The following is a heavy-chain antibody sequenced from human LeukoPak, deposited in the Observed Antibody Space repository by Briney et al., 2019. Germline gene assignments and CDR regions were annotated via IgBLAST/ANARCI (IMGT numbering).Heavy chain of an antibody. CDR3: ARFPAAAADAFDI. CDR2: IYTSGST. J-gene: IGHJ3*02. Sequence: SQTLSLTCTVSGGSISSGSYYWSWIRQPAGKGLEWIGRIYTSGSTNYNPSLKSRVTISVDTSKNQFSLKLSSVTAADTAVYYCARFPAAAADAFDIWGQGTMVTVSS. D-gene: IGHD6-13*01. V-gene: IGHV4-61*02. CDR1: GGSISSGSYY.